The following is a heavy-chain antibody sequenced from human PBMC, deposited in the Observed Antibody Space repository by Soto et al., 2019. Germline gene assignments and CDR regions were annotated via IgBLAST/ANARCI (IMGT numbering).Heavy chain of an antibody. V-gene: IGHV4-39*01. D-gene: IGHD2-2*01. CDR3: ARNWNLALVPAAYFDS. Sequence: SETLSLTGTVSNFSVLTSIYCWAWIRHPPGKVLEWVGPVYYTGTTYYNPSLQSRVTISIDTSQNQLSLNLNSVTAADTAVYYCARNWNLALVPAAYFDSWGQGTLVTAS. CDR2: VYYTGTT. J-gene: IGHJ4*02. CDR1: NFSVLTSIYC.